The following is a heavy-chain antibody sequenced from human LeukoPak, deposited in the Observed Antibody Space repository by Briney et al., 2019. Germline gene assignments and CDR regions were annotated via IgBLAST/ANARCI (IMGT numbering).Heavy chain of an antibody. CDR1: GYTFTSYG. CDR2: LSAYNGNT. Sequence: ASVKVSCKASGYTFTSYGITWVRQAPGQGLEWMGLLSAYNGNTKYAPNFQGRVTMTTDTSTTTAYMELRSLRSDDTAVYYCARVTRILGPTPTNFDCWGQGTLVTVSS. J-gene: IGHJ4*02. D-gene: IGHD1-26*01. CDR3: ARVTRILGPTPTNFDC. V-gene: IGHV1-18*01.